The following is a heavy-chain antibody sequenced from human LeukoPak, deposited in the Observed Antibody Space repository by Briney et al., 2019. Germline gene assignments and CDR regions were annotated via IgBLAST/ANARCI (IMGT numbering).Heavy chain of an antibody. V-gene: IGHV3-30*02. CDR2: IRYDGSNK. J-gene: IGHJ4*02. Sequence: PGGSLRLSCVASGFTFSSYSVNWVRQAPGKGLEWVAFIRYDGSNKYYADSVKGRFTISRDNSKNTLYLQMNSLRAEDTAVYYCAKAKGYYYGSGSFDYWGQGTLVTVSS. CDR1: GFTFSSYS. D-gene: IGHD3-10*01. CDR3: AKAKGYYYGSGSFDY.